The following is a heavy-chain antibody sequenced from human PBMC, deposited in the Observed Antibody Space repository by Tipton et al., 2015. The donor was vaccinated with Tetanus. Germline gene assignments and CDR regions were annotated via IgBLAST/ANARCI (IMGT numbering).Heavy chain of an antibody. D-gene: IGHD2-2*01. CDR2: INHSGST. J-gene: IGHJ6*02. CDR1: GGSFSGYY. Sequence: TLSLTCAVYGGSFSGYYWSWIRQPPGKGLEWIGEINHSGSTNYNPSLKSRVTISVDTSKNRFSLKLSSVTAADTAVYYCARGSRNCSSTSCTYYYGMDVWGQGTTVTVSS. V-gene: IGHV4-34*01. CDR3: ARGSRNCSSTSCTYYYGMDV.